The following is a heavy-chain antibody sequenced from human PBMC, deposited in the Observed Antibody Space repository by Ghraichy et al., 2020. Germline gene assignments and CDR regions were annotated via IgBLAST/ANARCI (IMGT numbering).Heavy chain of an antibody. V-gene: IGHV3-53*01. Sequence: GGSLRLSCAVSGFSVSNSYMSWVRQAPGKGLEWVSVLYTGGSAHYGDSVRGRFTVSRDDAENTVYLQMNSLGVEDTAVYYCVRVPNFWAGYTGWFDPWGQGTLVTVS. J-gene: IGHJ5*02. D-gene: IGHD5-24*01. CDR3: VRVPNFWAGYTGWFDP. CDR2: LYTGGSA. CDR1: GFSVSNSY.